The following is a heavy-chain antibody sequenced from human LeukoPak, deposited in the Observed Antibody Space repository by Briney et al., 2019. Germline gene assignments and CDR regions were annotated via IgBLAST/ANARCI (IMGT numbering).Heavy chain of an antibody. V-gene: IGHV1-69*13. J-gene: IGHJ4*02. Sequence: GASVKVSFKASGGTFSSYAISWVRQAPGQGLEWMGRIFPIFATANYAQKFQGRVTITADESTSTAYMELRSLRSDDTAVYYCARSSLAVAGSVFDYWGQGTLVTVSS. CDR2: IFPIFATA. CDR3: ARSSLAVAGSVFDY. CDR1: GGTFSSYA. D-gene: IGHD6-19*01.